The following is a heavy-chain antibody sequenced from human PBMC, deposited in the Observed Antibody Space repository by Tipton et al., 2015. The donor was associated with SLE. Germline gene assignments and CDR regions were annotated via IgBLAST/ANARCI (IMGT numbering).Heavy chain of an antibody. D-gene: IGHD6-19*01. V-gene: IGHV4-39*01. CDR3: ARVGYSSGSYYFDY. CDR1: GGSISSSNYY. CDR2: IYYTGST. J-gene: IGHJ4*02. Sequence: TLSLTCTVSGGSISSSNYYWGWIRQPPGKGLEWIASIYYTGSTYQNPSLKSRVTISIDTSKNQFSLKLSSVTAADTAVYYCARVGYSSGSYYFDYWGQGTLVTVSS.